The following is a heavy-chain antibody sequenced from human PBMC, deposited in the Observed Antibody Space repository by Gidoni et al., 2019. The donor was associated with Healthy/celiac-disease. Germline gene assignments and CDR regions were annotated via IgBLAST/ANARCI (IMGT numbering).Heavy chain of an antibody. Sequence: QVQLVESGGGVVQPGRSLRLSCAASGFPFGISGMPWVRQAPGKGLEWVAVISYDGSNKYYADSVKGRFTISRDNSKNTLYLQMNSLRAEDTAVYYCAKDLGYSNYVFYYYYGMDVWGQGTTVTVSS. CDR2: ISYDGSNK. V-gene: IGHV3-30*18. CDR1: GFPFGISG. J-gene: IGHJ6*02. CDR3: AKDLGYSNYVFYYYYGMDV. D-gene: IGHD4-4*01.